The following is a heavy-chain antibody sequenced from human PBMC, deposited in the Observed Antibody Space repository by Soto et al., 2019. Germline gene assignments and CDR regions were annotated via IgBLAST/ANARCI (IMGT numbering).Heavy chain of an antibody. J-gene: IGHJ4*02. Sequence: GGSLRLSCAASGFTFSDFGMSWVRQAPGKGLEWVSVISGSGDATYYAASVKGRFTLSRDNSKNTLYLQMNSLTVADTAVYYCAKKVTIYAVDPADYWGQGTQVTVSS. CDR1: GFTFSDFG. CDR3: AKKVTIYAVDPADY. D-gene: IGHD3-3*01. CDR2: ISGSGDAT. V-gene: IGHV3-23*01.